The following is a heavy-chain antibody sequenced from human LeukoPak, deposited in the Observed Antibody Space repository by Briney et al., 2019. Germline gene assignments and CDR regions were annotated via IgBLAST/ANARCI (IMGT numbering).Heavy chain of an antibody. J-gene: IGHJ4*02. CDR3: ARGPSGYHNT. D-gene: IGHD5-12*01. CDR2: ISSSNSYI. Sequence: GGTLRLSCAASGFTFSSYEMNWVRQAPGKGLEWVSSISSSNSYIYYADSVKGRFTISRDNAKNSVYLQMNSLRAEDTAVYYCARGPSGYHNTGGQGTLVTVSS. V-gene: IGHV3-21*01. CDR1: GFTFSSYE.